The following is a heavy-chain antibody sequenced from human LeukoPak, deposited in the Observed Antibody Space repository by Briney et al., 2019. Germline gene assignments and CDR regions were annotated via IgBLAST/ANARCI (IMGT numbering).Heavy chain of an antibody. CDR1: GYTFTGYY. J-gene: IGHJ5*02. D-gene: IGHD3-10*01. Sequence: GASVKVSCKASGYTFTGYYIHWVRQAPGQGLEWMGWINPDNGDTNFAQKFQGRVTMTRDTSISTAYMELSRLRSDDTAVYYCARGGYYGSGNDFRFDPWGQGTLVTVSS. CDR2: INPDNGDT. CDR3: ARGGYYGSGNDFRFDP. V-gene: IGHV1-2*02.